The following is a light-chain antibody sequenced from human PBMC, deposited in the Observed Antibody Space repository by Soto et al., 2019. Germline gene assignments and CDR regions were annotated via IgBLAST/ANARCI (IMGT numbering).Light chain of an antibody. CDR1: SSDVGGYNY. CDR2: DVS. J-gene: IGLJ1*01. CDR3: SSYTSSSSLYV. Sequence: QSVLTQPASVSGSPGQSITISCTGTSSDVGGYNYVSWYQQHPGKAPKLMIYDVSNRPSGVSNRFSGSKSGNTASLTISGLQAEDEADYYCSSYTSSSSLYVFGIGTRSPS. V-gene: IGLV2-14*01.